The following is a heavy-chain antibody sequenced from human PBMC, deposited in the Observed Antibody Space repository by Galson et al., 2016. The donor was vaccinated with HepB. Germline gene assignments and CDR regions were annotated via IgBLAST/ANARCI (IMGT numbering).Heavy chain of an antibody. CDR2: VDPSESRA. V-gene: IGHV5-10-1*01. D-gene: IGHD3-16*01. CDR3: AKGERTNSLGDFDY. J-gene: IGHJ4*02. Sequence: QSGAEVKKPGESLRISCQASGYIFTKYWISWVRQMPGKGLEWMGKVDPSESRAYYCPSFQGHVTIPADRSVSTAYLQWSGLKASDTAIYYCAKGERTNSLGDFDYWGRGTLVTVSS. CDR1: GYIFTKYW.